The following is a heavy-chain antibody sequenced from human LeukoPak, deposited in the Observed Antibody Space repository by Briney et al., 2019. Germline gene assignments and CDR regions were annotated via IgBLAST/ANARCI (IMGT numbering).Heavy chain of an antibody. CDR1: GFIFSSYS. CDR3: ARYPRGYCSTTSCYIY. J-gene: IGHJ4*02. Sequence: GGSLRLSCAASGFIFSSYSMNWVRQAPGKGLEWVSYISSSSSTIYYADSVKGRFTISRDNAKNSLYLQMNSLRAEDTAVYYCARYPRGYCSTTSCYIYWGQGTLVTVSS. CDR2: ISSSSSTI. V-gene: IGHV3-48*04. D-gene: IGHD2-2*02.